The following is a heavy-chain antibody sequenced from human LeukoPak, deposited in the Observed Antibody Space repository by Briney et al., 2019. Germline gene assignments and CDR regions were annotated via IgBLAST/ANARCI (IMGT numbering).Heavy chain of an antibody. CDR3: ASGRAVAGIFDY. D-gene: IGHD6-19*01. CDR2: INHSGRT. J-gene: IGHJ4*02. CDR1: GGSFSGYY. Sequence: PSETLSLTCAVYGGSFSGYYWSWIRQPPGKGLEWIGEINHSGRTNYNPSLKSRVTISVDTSKNQFSLKLSSVTAADTAVYYCASGRAVAGIFDYWGQGTLVTVSS. V-gene: IGHV4-34*01.